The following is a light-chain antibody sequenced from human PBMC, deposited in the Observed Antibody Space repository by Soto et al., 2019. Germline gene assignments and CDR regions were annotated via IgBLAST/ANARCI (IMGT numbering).Light chain of an antibody. Sequence: NFMLTQPHSVSESPGKTVTISCTRSSGSIASNSVQWYQQRPGSSPTTVIYEDNQRPSGVPDRFSGSIDSSSNSASLRISGLKTEDEADYYCQSYDSSNHGVFGGGTKLTVL. CDR2: EDN. V-gene: IGLV6-57*01. CDR3: QSYDSSNHGV. J-gene: IGLJ3*02. CDR1: SGSIASNS.